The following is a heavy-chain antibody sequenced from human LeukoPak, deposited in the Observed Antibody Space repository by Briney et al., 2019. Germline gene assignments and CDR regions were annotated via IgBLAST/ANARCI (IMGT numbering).Heavy chain of an antibody. D-gene: IGHD3-10*01. CDR1: GFTFNTFN. J-gene: IGHJ4*02. Sequence: GGSLRLSCAASGFTFNTFNMNWVRQAPGKGLEWVSAISGSGGSTYYADSVKGRFTISRDNSKNTPYLQMNSLRAEDTAVYYCAKDEVGFGDYWGQGTLVTVSS. V-gene: IGHV3-23*01. CDR2: ISGSGGST. CDR3: AKDEVGFGDY.